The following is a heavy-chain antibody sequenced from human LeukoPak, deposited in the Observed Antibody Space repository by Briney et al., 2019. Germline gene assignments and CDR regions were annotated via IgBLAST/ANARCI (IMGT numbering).Heavy chain of an antibody. CDR2: IIPILGIA. J-gene: IGHJ6*02. D-gene: IGHD5-18*01. V-gene: IGHV1-69*04. CDR3: ARDRRVYSYGNSGYYYGMDV. Sequence: GASVKVSCKASGGTFSSYAISWVRQAPGQGLEWMGRIIPILGIANYAQKFQGRVTITADKSTSTAYMELSSLRSEDTAVYYCARDRRVYSYGNSGYYYGMDVWGQGTTVTVSS. CDR1: GGTFSSYA.